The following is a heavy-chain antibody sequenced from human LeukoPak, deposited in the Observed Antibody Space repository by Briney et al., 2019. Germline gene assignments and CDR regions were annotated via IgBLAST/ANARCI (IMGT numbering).Heavy chain of an antibody. CDR3: ARAAGYCSSTSCYTGGWFDP. CDR2: IYTSGST. CDR1: GGSISSGSYY. V-gene: IGHV4-61*02. D-gene: IGHD2-2*02. Sequence: PSQTLSLTCTVSGGSISSGSYYWSWIRQPAGKGLEWIGRIYTSGSTNYNPSLKSRVTISVDTSKNQFSLKLSSVTAADTAVYYCARAAGYCSSTSCYTGGWFDPWGQGTLVTVSS. J-gene: IGHJ5*02.